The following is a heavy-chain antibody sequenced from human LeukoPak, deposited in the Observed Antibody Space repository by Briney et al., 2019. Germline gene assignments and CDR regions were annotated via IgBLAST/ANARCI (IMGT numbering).Heavy chain of an antibody. CDR2: ISYDGSNK. D-gene: IGHD2-21*02. V-gene: IGHV3-30*18. CDR1: GFTFSSYG. Sequence: GGSLRLSCEASGFTFSSYGMHWVRQAPGKGLEWVAVISYDGSNKYYADSVKGRFTISRDNSKNTLYLQMNSLRAEDTAVYYCAKTRLVVTATDSWGQGTLVTVSS. J-gene: IGHJ4*02. CDR3: AKTRLVVTATDS.